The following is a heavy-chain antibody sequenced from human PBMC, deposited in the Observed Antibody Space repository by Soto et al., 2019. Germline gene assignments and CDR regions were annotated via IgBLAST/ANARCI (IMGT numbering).Heavy chain of an antibody. V-gene: IGHV4-34*01. CDR3: ARGQDTAVLFDY. Sequence: PSETLSLSCAFYVGSFSVYYWSWIRQPPGKGLEWIGEINHSGSTNYNPSLKSRVTISVDTSKNQFSLKLSSVTAADTAVYYCARGQDTAVLFDYWGQGTMVTVSS. J-gene: IGHJ4*02. D-gene: IGHD5-18*01. CDR1: VGSFSVYY. CDR2: INHSGST.